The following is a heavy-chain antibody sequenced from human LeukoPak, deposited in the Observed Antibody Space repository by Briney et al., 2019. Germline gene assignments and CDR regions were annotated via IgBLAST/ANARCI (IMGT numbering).Heavy chain of an antibody. Sequence: ASVKVSCKASGYTFTDYYMHWVRQAPGQGLEWMGWINPNSGGTNYAQKFQGRVTMTRDTSISTAYMELSRLRSDDTAVYYCASPADYVWGSYPAPNFDYWGQGTLVTVSS. CDR3: ASPADYVWGSYPAPNFDY. J-gene: IGHJ4*01. D-gene: IGHD3-16*02. CDR2: INPNSGGT. CDR1: GYTFTDYY. V-gene: IGHV1-2*02.